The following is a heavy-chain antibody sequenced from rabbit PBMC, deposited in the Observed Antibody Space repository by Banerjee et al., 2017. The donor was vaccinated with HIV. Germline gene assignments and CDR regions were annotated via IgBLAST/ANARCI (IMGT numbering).Heavy chain of an antibody. CDR3: ARRDTTYAAYAYVNFNL. Sequence: QEQLVESGGGLVQPEGSLTLTCTASGFDLSSYGMCWVRQAPGKGPEWIACIYAGDGSTDYASWAKGRFTISKTSSTTVTLQMTSLTAADTATYFCARRDTTYAAYAYVNFNLWGPGTLVTVS. J-gene: IGHJ4*01. CDR2: IYAGDGST. CDR1: GFDLSSYG. V-gene: IGHV1S45*01. D-gene: IGHD6-1*01.